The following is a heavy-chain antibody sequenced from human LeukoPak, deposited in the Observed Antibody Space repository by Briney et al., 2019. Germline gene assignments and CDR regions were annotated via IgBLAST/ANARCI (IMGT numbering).Heavy chain of an antibody. Sequence: SETLSLTCAVYGGSFSGYYWSWIRQPPGKGLEWIGEINHSGSTNYNPSLKSRVTISVDTSKNQFSLKLSSVTAADTAVYYCARARGTKRRITFGGVIVWFGRSHPTYYFDYWGQGTLVTVSS. D-gene: IGHD3-16*02. J-gene: IGHJ4*02. CDR2: INHSGST. CDR3: ARARGTKRRITFGGVIVWFGRSHPTYYFDY. V-gene: IGHV4-34*01. CDR1: GGSFSGYY.